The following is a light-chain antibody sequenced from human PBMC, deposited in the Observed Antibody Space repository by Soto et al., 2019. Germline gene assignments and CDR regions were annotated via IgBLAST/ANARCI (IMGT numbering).Light chain of an antibody. CDR3: QQYNNWWT. Sequence: SLLPGTQSLAPGERATLSCRASQSVSSSYLAWFQRKAGQPPRLLIYGSSTRATGVPDRFSGSGSGTEFALIFSSLQCEDFAVYYCQQYNNWWTFGQG. J-gene: IGKJ1*01. CDR2: GSS. CDR1: QSVSSS. V-gene: IGKV3-15*01.